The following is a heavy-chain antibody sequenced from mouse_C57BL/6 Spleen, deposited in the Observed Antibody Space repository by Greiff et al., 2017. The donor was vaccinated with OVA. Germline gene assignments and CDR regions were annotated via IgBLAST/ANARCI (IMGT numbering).Heavy chain of an antibody. V-gene: IGHV1-50*01. D-gene: IGHD2-3*01. CDR3: ARGGDGYYNAY. J-gene: IGHJ3*01. CDR1: GYTFTSYW. Sequence: VQLQQPGAELVKPGASVKLSCKASGYTFTSYWMQWVKQRPGQGLEWIGEIDPSDSYTNYNQKFKGKATVTVDTSSSTAYMQLSSLTSEDSAVYYCARGGDGYYNAYWGQGTLVTVSA. CDR2: IDPSDSYT.